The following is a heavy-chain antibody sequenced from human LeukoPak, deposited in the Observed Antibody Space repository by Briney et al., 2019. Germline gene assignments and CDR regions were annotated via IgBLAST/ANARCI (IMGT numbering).Heavy chain of an antibody. CDR2: IKGDGSEK. CDR1: GFTFSSYW. D-gene: IGHD5-24*01. V-gene: IGHV3-7*01. CDR3: ARDEYRSRWLHP. Sequence: GGSLRLSCAASGFTFSSYWMSWVRLAPGKGLEWVANIKGDGSEKWYADSVKGRFTISRDNAQNSVHLEMNSLRAEDTAVYHCARDEYRSRWLHPWGQGTLVTVTS. J-gene: IGHJ5*02.